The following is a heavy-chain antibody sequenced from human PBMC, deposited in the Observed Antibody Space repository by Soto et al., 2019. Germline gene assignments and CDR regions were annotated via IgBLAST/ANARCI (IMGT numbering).Heavy chain of an antibody. D-gene: IGHD5-18*01. Sequence: EVQLVESGGGLVQPGGSVRLSCAASKFTITSYWMHWVRQAPGKGLVWVSRINSDGSSISYGDTVKGRFTISRDNAKNTRYLQMNSLRVEDTAVYYGAREVSHGYVLRGMDVWGQGTTVTVFS. J-gene: IGHJ6*02. V-gene: IGHV3-74*01. CDR2: INSDGSSI. CDR1: KFTITSYW. CDR3: AREVSHGYVLRGMDV.